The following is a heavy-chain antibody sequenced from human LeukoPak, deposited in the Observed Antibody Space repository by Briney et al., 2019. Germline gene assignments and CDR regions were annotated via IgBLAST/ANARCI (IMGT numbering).Heavy chain of an antibody. D-gene: IGHD3-10*01. CDR3: ARNTYYYGSGSQYWYFDL. V-gene: IGHV4-59*01. Sequence: SETLSLTCTVSGGSISSYYWSWIRQPPGKGLERIGYIYYSGSTNYNPSLKSRVTISVDTSKNQFSLKLSSVTAADTAVYYCARNTYYYGSGSQYWYFDLWGRGTLVTVSS. CDR2: IYYSGST. J-gene: IGHJ2*01. CDR1: GGSISSYY.